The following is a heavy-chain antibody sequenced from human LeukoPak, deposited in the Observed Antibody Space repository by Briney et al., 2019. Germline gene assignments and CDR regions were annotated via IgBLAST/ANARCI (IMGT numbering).Heavy chain of an antibody. J-gene: IGHJ3*02. Sequence: GGSLRLSCATSGFTFSDYSMNWVRQAPGKGLEWVSSISSRSNYIYYADSVKGRFTISRDNAKNSLYLQMNSLRAEDTALYYCAKTELGVAHRPGAFDIWGQGTMVTVSS. D-gene: IGHD3-3*01. CDR1: GFTFSDYS. CDR2: ISSRSNYI. V-gene: IGHV3-21*04. CDR3: AKTELGVAHRPGAFDI.